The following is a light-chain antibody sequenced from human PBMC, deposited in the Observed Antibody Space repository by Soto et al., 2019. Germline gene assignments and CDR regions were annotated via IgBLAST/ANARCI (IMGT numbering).Light chain of an antibody. CDR1: SSNIGSNT. CDR3: AAWDDSLNGVV. V-gene: IGLV1-44*01. CDR2: SYN. Sequence: QSVLTQPSSASGTPGQRVTISCSGSSSNIGSNTVIWYQQLPGTAPKLLIYSYNQRPSGVPDRFSGSKSGTSASLAISGLQSEDEADYYCAAWDDSLNGVVFGGGTQLTVL. J-gene: IGLJ2*01.